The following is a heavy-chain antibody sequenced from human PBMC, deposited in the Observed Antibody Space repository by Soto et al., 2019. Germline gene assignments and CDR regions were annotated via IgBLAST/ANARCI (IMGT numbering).Heavy chain of an antibody. CDR1: GFSLSTNEVG. J-gene: IGHJ5*02. D-gene: IGHD3-16*01. CDR3: ARSSEVMILYP. CDR2: IYWNDDK. Sequence: QITLKESGPTLVKPTQTLTLTCTFSGFSLSTNEVGVGWIRQPPGQALEWLALIYWNDDKRYSPSLKSRLTIPQDTSKNQVVLTMTNMDPVDTATYYCARSSEVMILYPWGHGTLVTVSS. V-gene: IGHV2-5*01.